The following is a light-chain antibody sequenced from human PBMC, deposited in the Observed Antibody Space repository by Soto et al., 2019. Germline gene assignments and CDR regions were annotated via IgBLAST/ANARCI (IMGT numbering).Light chain of an antibody. CDR1: SSNIGNTY. CDR2: DND. Sequence: QSVLTQPPSVSAAPGQKVTISCTGSSSNIGNTYVSWYQQLPGTAPKLLIYDNDKRPSGIPDRFSGSKSGTSATLAITGLQTGDDADYYFGTWDSNLSEIVFGVGTKRTV. V-gene: IGLV1-51*01. J-gene: IGLJ3*02. CDR3: GTWDSNLSEIV.